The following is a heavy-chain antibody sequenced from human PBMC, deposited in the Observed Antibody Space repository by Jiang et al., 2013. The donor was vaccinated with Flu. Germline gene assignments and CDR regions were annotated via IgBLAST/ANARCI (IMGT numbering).Heavy chain of an antibody. D-gene: IGHD5-12*01. CDR2: ISYAGSDE. J-gene: IGHJ6*01. V-gene: IGHV3-30-3*01. CDR3: ARDLNSGYDGYHDALGV. CDR1: GFTFDIYA. Sequence: VQLVESGGGVVQPGRSLRLSCAASGFTFDIYAMHWVRQTPGKGLEWVAIISYAGSDEYYADSVKGRFTISRDNSKNTLYLQMNSLRAEDTAVYYCARDLNSGYDGYHDALGVWG.